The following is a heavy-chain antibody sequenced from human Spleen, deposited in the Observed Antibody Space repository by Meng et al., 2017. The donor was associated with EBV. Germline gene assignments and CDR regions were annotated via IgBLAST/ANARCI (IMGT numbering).Heavy chain of an antibody. CDR3: ATWWGNGYY. D-gene: IGHD2-8*02. J-gene: IGHJ4*02. V-gene: IGHV4-34*01. CDR1: GGPFDGYS. Sequence: QVQSQQSGAGLLKPSETLSLTCDVYGGPFDGYSWSWIRQPPEKGLEWIGEINHSGNTNYNPSLKSRVTISVDTSKRQFSLNLRSMTAADTAVYYCATWWGNGYYWGQETLVTVSS. CDR2: INHSGNT.